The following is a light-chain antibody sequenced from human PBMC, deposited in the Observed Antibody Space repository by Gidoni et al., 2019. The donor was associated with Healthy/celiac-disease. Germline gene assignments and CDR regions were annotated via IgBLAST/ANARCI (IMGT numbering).Light chain of an antibody. V-gene: IGKV2-28*01. J-gene: IGKJ2*01. Sequence: DILMTQSPLSLPVTPGDPSSISCRSSQSLLHSNGYNYLDWYLQKPGQSPQLLIYLGSNRASGVPDRFSGSGSGTDFTLKISRVEAEDVGVYYCMQALQTPKTFGQGTKLEIK. CDR1: QSLLHSNGYNY. CDR3: MQALQTPKT. CDR2: LGS.